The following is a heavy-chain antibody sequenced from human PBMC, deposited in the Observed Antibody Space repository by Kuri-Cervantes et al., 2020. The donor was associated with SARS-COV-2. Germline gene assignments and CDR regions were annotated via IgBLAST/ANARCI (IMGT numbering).Heavy chain of an antibody. J-gene: IGHJ4*02. CDR1: GFTFSSYA. D-gene: IGHD3-3*01. CDR2: ISGSGETT. CDR3: AKDRTGLEWDTQVYFDY. Sequence: GESLKISCEVSGFTFSSYAMSWVRQAPGKGLEWVSAISGSGETTHYADSVKGRFTISRDNSKNTLYLQMNSLRAEDTAVYYCAKDRTGLEWDTQVYFDYWGQGTLVTVSS. V-gene: IGHV3-23*01.